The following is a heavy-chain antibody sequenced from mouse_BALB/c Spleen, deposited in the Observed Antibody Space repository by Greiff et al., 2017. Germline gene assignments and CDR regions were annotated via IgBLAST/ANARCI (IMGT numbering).Heavy chain of an antibody. CDR2: IRNKANGYTT. D-gene: IGHD1-1*01. V-gene: IGHV7-3*02. J-gene: IGHJ4*01. CDR1: GFTFTDYY. CDR3: ARDITTSGYYAMDY. Sequence: EVQGVESGGGLVQPGGSLRLSCATSGFTFTDYYMSWVRQPPGKALEWLGFIRNKANGYTTEYSASVKGRFTISRDNSQSILYLQMNTLRAEDSATYYCARDITTSGYYAMDYWGQGTSVTVSS.